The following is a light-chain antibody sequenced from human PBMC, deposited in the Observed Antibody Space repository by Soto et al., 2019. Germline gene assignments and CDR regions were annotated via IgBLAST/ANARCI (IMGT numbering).Light chain of an antibody. CDR3: QYYDSSLSGSV. CDR2: GNS. V-gene: IGLV1-40*01. Sequence: QSVLTQPPSVSGAPGQRVTISCTGSSSNIGAGFDVHWYQQFPGTAPKLLIYGNSHRPSGVPDRFSGSKSGTSASLAITGLQVEDDADYYCQYYDSSLSGSVFVGGTKVTVL. J-gene: IGLJ2*01. CDR1: SSNIGAGFD.